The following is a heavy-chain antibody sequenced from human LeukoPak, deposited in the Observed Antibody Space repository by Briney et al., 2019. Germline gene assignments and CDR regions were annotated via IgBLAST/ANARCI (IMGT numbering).Heavy chain of an antibody. CDR2: IKGDGSST. CDR1: GFTFSTYW. D-gene: IGHD3-10*01. CDR3: VGDPDFGGYSRFDY. V-gene: IGHV3-74*01. Sequence: GGSLRLSCAASGFTFSTYWMHWVRQAPGKGLVWVSRIKGDGSSTSYADSVKGRFTISRDNDKNTLYLQMNSLRGEDTAVYYCVGDPDFGGYSRFDYWGQGTLVTVSS. J-gene: IGHJ4*02.